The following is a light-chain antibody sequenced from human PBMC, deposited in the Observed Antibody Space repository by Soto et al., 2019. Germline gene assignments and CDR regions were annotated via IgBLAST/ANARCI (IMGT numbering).Light chain of an antibody. CDR1: SSDVGGHNS. CDR3: SSYAGGIKWV. Sequence: QSALTQPASVSGSPGQSITISCTGTSSDVGGHNSVAWYQHNPGKAPKLMIYDVSNRPSGVSSRFSGSKSGNTASLSISGLQAEDEADYYCSSYAGGIKWVFGGGTKLTVL. CDR2: DVS. J-gene: IGLJ3*02. V-gene: IGLV2-14*01.